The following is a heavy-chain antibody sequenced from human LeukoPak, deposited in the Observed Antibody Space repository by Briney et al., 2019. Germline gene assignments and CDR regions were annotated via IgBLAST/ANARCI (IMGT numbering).Heavy chain of an antibody. J-gene: IGHJ3*02. CDR1: GYTLSTYD. D-gene: IGHD2-15*01. V-gene: IGHV1-8*01. Sequence: ASVKVSCKASGYTLSTYDISWVRQATGQGLEWVGWVNPNSGKTGSAQKFQGRVTMTRDTSISTVYMELSSLRSEDTAVYYCARPPMLYCSGGSCYSDAFDIWGQGTMVTVSS. CDR3: ARPPMLYCSGGSCYSDAFDI. CDR2: VNPNSGKT.